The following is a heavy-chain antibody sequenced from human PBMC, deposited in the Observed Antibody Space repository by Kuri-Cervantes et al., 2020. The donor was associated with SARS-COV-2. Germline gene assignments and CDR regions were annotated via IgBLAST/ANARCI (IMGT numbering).Heavy chain of an antibody. D-gene: IGHD6-19*01. CDR3: ASRPYSSGGYEGIDY. Sequence: SVKVSCKASGGTFSSYAISWVRQAPGQGLEWMGRIIPIFGTANYAQKFQGRVTITADESTSTAYMELSSLRSEDTAVYYCASRPYSSGGYEGIDYWGQGTLVTVSS. CDR1: GGTFSSYA. J-gene: IGHJ4*02. V-gene: IGHV1-69*13. CDR2: IIPIFGTA.